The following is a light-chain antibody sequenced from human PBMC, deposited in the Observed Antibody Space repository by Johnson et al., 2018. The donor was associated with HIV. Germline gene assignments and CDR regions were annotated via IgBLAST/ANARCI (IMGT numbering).Light chain of an antibody. CDR3: GTWDSRLNVYL. V-gene: IGLV1-51*02. J-gene: IGLJ1*01. Sequence: QSVLTQPPSVSAAPGQKVSISCSGSSSNIGNNYVSCYQQLPGTAPKLLIYENNKRPSGIPDRFSGSTSGTSATLGITGLQSGAEADYYCGTWDSRLNVYLFGPGTKVTVL. CDR1: SSNIGNNY. CDR2: ENN.